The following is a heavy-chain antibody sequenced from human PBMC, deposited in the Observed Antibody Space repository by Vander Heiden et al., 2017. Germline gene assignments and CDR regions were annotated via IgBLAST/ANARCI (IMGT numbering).Heavy chain of an antibody. CDR3: ARDRFPL. CDR1: GFVFGAST. Sequence: EVRLVESGGGLVQPGGSLRLSCAASGFVFGASTMNWVRQAPEKGPEWIAYISSSSNTIYYADSVKGRFTISRDNAKKSLFLQMNSLRVEDTAVYYCARDRFPLWGQGTPVTVSS. V-gene: IGHV3-48*01. J-gene: IGHJ4*02. CDR2: ISSSSNTI. D-gene: IGHD3-3*01.